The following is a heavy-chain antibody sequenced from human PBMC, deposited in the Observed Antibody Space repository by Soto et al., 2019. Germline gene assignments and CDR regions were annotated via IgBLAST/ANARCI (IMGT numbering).Heavy chain of an antibody. J-gene: IGHJ5*02. D-gene: IGHD3-22*01. CDR3: ATLGGNYDSSGYYYGYFDP. Sequence: GGSLRLSCAASGFSFSGYAMSWVRQAPGKGLEWVSSITASGDSTYYADSVKGRFTISRDNSKNTLYLQMNSLRAEDTAVYYCATLGGNYDSSGYYYGYFDPWGQGTLVTVSS. V-gene: IGHV3-23*01. CDR2: ITASGDST. CDR1: GFSFSGYA.